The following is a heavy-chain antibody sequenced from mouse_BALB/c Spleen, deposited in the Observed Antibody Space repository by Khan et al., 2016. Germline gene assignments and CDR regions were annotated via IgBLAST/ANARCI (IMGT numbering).Heavy chain of an antibody. CDR2: IHYNGTT. D-gene: IGHD1-2*01. Sequence: EVQLQESGPDLVKPSQSLSLTCTVTGYSITSGYRWHWIRQFPGNKLEWMGYIHYNGTTNYNPSLKSRISITRDTSKNQFFLQLNSVTTEDTATYYCASPHYYGYDYWGQGTTLTVSS. CDR3: ASPHYYGYDY. CDR1: GYSITSGYR. V-gene: IGHV3-1*02. J-gene: IGHJ2*01.